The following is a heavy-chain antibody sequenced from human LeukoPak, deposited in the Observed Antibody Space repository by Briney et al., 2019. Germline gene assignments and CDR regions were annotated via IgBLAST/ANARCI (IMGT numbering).Heavy chain of an antibody. CDR2: IYPNGDA. D-gene: IGHD4-17*01. CDR3: ASAYYGDYGGY. J-gene: IGHJ4*02. Sequence: PGGSLRLSCAASGFTVSSNYMSWVRQAPGKGLEWVSVIYPNGDAYYADSLKGRFTISRDTSKNTMYLQMSSLSAEGTAVYYCASAYYGDYGGYWGQGTLVTVSS. V-gene: IGHV3-66*01. CDR1: GFTVSSNY.